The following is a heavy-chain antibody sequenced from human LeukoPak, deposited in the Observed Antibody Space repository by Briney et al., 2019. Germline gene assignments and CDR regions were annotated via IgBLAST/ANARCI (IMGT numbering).Heavy chain of an antibody. Sequence: GGSLRLSCAASGFTFSSFGMHWVRQAPGKGLEWVAIIWPDGSNEVYIESVKGRFTISRDNSKNTLYLHMNSLRGEDTAMYYCARGSGGGPGCYILDYWGQGTLVTVSS. D-gene: IGHD2-15*01. CDR1: GFTFSSFG. CDR2: IWPDGSNE. J-gene: IGHJ4*02. CDR3: ARGSGGGPGCYILDY. V-gene: IGHV3-33*01.